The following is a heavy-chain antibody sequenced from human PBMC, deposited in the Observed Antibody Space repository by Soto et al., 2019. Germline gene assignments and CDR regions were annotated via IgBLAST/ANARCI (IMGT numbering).Heavy chain of an antibody. CDR2: INHSGST. CDR3: ARGGYDILTGYYYYYYMDV. J-gene: IGHJ6*03. CDR1: GGSFSGYY. D-gene: IGHD3-9*01. V-gene: IGHV4-34*01. Sequence: SETLSLTCAVYGGSFSGYYWSWIRQPLGKGLEWIGEINHSGSTNYNPSLKSRVTISVDTSKDQFSLKLSSVTAADTAVYYCARGGYDILTGYYYYYYMDVWGKGTTVTVSS.